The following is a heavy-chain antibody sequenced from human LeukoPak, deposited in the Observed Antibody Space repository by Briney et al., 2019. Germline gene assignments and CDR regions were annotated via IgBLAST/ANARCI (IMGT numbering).Heavy chain of an antibody. D-gene: IGHD3-22*01. CDR3: AKGPYYDSSGYYF. CDR2: ISGSGGST. Sequence: GGSLRLSCAASGFTFSSYAMSWVRQAPGRGLEWVSAISGSGGSTYYADSVKGRFTISRDNSKNTLYLQMNSLRAEDTAVYYCAKGPYYDSSGYYFWGQGTLVTVSS. CDR1: GFTFSSYA. V-gene: IGHV3-23*01. J-gene: IGHJ4*02.